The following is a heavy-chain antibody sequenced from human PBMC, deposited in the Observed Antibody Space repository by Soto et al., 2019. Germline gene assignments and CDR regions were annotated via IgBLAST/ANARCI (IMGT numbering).Heavy chain of an antibody. V-gene: IGHV1-18*01. J-gene: IGHJ6*02. CDR2: ISAYNGNT. D-gene: IGHD2-2*01. Sequence: ASVKVSCKASGYTFTSYGISWVRQAPGQGLEWMGWISAYNGNTNYAQKLQGRVTMTTDTSTSTAYMELRSLRSDDTAVYYCASGYCSSTSCRPYPYYYYGMDVWGQGTTVTVSS. CDR3: ASGYCSSTSCRPYPYYYYGMDV. CDR1: GYTFTSYG.